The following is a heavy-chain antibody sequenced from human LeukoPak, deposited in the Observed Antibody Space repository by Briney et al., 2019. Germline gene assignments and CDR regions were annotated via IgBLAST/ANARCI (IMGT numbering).Heavy chain of an antibody. CDR2: IYYSGST. V-gene: IGHV4-59*01. CDR1: GGSISSYY. J-gene: IGHJ4*02. Sequence: SETLSLTCTVSGGSISSYYWSWIRQPPGKGLEWIGYIYYSGSTNYNPSLKSPLTIQVDTSKNQFSLKLSSVTAADTAVYDCARGGATVVAPGLTSLGFDYWGQGTLVTVSS. D-gene: IGHD4-23*01. CDR3: ARGGATVVAPGLTSLGFDY.